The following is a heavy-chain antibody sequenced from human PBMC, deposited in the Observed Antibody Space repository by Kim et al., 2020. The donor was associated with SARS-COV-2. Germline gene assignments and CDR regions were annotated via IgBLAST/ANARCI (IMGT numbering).Heavy chain of an antibody. CDR2: FDPEDGET. J-gene: IGHJ6*02. V-gene: IGHV1-24*01. D-gene: IGHD2-15*01. Sequence: ASVKVSCKVSGYTLTELSMHWVRQAPGKGLEWMGGFDPEDGETIYAQKYQGRVTMTEDTSTDTAYMELSSLRSEDTAVYYCATTPGVVVAATFEGYGMAVWGQRSTVTVSS. CDR1: GYTLTELS. CDR3: ATTPGVVVAATFEGYGMAV.